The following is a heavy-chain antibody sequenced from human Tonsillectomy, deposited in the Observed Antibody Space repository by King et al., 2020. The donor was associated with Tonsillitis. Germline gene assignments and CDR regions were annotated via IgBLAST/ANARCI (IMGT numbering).Heavy chain of an antibody. CDR2: ISGSGGST. CDR3: AKELAVAGTVAY. J-gene: IGHJ4*02. Sequence: VQLVESGGGLVQPGGSLRLSCAASGFTFSRYAMSWVRQSPGKGLEWVSGISGSGGSTYYADSVKGRFTISRDDSKNTLYLQRNSLRAEDTAVYYCAKELAVAGTVAYWGQGTLVTVSS. CDR1: GFTFSRYA. D-gene: IGHD6-19*01. V-gene: IGHV3-23*04.